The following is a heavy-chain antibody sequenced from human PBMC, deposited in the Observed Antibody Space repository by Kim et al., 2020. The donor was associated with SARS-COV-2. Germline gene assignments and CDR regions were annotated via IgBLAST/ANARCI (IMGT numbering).Heavy chain of an antibody. V-gene: IGHV3-66*01. CDR2: LFSDGRT. D-gene: IGHD3-22*01. Sequence: GGSLRLSCAPSGFSVRNTYLSWVRQAPGKGLEWVSLLFSDGRTFYADPVKGRFTVSKDNSKDTLSLQMNSLGAEDTAVYFCARAGYYDGSGHYFVFPFDL. CDR3: ARAGYYDGSGHYFVFPFDL. J-gene: IGHJ2*01. CDR1: GFSVRNTY.